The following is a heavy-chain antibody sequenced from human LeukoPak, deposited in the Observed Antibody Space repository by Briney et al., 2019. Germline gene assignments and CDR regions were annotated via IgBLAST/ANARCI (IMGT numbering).Heavy chain of an antibody. V-gene: IGHV1-2*02. J-gene: IGHJ1*01. Sequence: ASVKVSCKASGYTFTGYYMHWVRQAPGQGLEWMGWINPNSGGTNYAQKFQGRVTMTRDTSINTAYMELSRLRSDDTAVYYCARAYDILTGPSQHWGQGTLVTVSS. CDR1: GYTFTGYY. D-gene: IGHD3-9*01. CDR2: INPNSGGT. CDR3: ARAYDILTGPSQH.